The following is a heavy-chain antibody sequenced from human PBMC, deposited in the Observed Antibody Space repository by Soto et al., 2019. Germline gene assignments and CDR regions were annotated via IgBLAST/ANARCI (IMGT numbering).Heavy chain of an antibody. CDR3: GIGGGED. J-gene: IGHJ1*01. Sequence: QVHLVESGGGVVQPGRSLRLSCAAAGFSFRDKGMLWVRQAPGKGPEWVAVISYDGRKTYYADSLKGRFTISRDNSKNTLYLHMSCLGGDDPALYFWGIGGGEDWGQGTLVIVSS. CDR2: ISYDGRKT. CDR1: GFSFRDKG. V-gene: IGHV3-30*03. D-gene: IGHD3-16*01.